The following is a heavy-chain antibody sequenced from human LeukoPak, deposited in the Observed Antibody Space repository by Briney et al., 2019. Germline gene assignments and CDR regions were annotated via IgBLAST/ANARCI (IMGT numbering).Heavy chain of an antibody. CDR3: ARRTYFASGSYWNWFDP. D-gene: IGHD3-10*01. Sequence: SESLSLTCSVSGGSISNSTDYWAWVRQPPGKGLEWIGSISNSGITFYNPPLRSRVTISADTSKNQLSLNVNSVTAADTAVYYCARRTYFASGSYWNWFDPWGQGTLVTVSS. CDR1: GGSISNSTDY. CDR2: ISNSGIT. V-gene: IGHV4-39*01. J-gene: IGHJ5*02.